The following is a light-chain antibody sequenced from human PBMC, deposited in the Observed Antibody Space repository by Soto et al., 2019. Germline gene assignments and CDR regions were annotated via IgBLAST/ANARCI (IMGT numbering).Light chain of an antibody. V-gene: IGKV1-6*01. J-gene: IGKJ1*01. Sequence: AIQMTQSPSSLSASVGDRVTITFRASQGIRNDLAWYQQKPGQAPKLLLYAASSLQGGVPSRFSGSGSGTDFTLTISSLQPEDFATYYCLQDYGYPRTFGQGTKVEIK. CDR1: QGIRND. CDR3: LQDYGYPRT. CDR2: AAS.